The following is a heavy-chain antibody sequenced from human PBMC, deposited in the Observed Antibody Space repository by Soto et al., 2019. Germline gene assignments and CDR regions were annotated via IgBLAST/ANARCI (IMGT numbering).Heavy chain of an antibody. CDR1: GGTFSSYA. CDR2: IIPIFGTA. Sequence: SVKVSCKASGGTFSSYAISWVRQAPGQGLEWMGGIIPIFGTANYAQKFQGRVTITADESTSTAYMELSSLRSEDTAVYYCASDYYDSRTNYCGMDVWGQGTTVTVSS. D-gene: IGHD3-22*01. V-gene: IGHV1-69*13. CDR3: ASDYYDSRTNYCGMDV. J-gene: IGHJ6*02.